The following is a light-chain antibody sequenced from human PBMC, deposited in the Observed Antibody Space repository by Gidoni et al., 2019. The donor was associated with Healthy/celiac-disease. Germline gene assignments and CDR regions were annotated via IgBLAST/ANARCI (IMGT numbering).Light chain of an antibody. CDR1: KLGDKY. V-gene: IGLV3-1*01. Sequence: SYELTQSPSVSVSPGQTASITCSGDKLGDKYACWYQQTPGQSPVLVIYQDSKRPSGIPERFSGSNSGNTATLTISGTQAMDEADYYCQAWDSSIGVFGGGTKLTVL. CDR3: QAWDSSIGV. J-gene: IGLJ2*01. CDR2: QDS.